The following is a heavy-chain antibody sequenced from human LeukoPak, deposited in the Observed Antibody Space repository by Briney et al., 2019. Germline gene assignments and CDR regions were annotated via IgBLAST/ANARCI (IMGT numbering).Heavy chain of an antibody. CDR2: ISAYNGDT. CDR1: GYTFTSYG. CDR3: ARDQFIVVVVAATLDY. V-gene: IGHV1-18*01. D-gene: IGHD2-15*01. Sequence: ASVKVSCKASGYTFTSYGISWVRRAPGQGLEWMGWISAYNGDTNYAQKLQGRVTMTTDTSTSTAYMELRSLRSDDTAVYYCARDQFIVVVVAATLDYWGQGTLVTVSS. J-gene: IGHJ4*02.